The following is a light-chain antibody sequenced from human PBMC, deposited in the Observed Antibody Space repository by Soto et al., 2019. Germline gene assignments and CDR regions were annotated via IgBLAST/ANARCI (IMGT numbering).Light chain of an antibody. CDR2: DAS. V-gene: IGKV1-5*01. CDR1: QSISNW. J-gene: IGKJ1*01. CDR3: QQYNSYSP. Sequence: DIQMTQSPSTLSASVGDRVTVTCRASQSISNWLAWYQQKPGKAPKLLIYDASILETGVPSRFSGSGSGTQFTLTISSLQPDDFATYYCQQYNSYSPFGQGTKVDI.